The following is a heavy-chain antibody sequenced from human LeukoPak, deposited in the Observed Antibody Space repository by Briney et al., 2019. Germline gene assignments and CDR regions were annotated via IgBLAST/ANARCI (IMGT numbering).Heavy chain of an antibody. Sequence: GGSLRLSCAASGFTFSSYSMNWVRQAPGKGLEWVSSISSSSSYIYYADSVKGRFTISRDNAKNSLYLQMNSLRAEDTAVYYCARFSSGYSSSWYEFPRGPIDYWGQGTLVTVSS. CDR1: GFTFSSYS. D-gene: IGHD6-13*01. V-gene: IGHV3-21*01. CDR2: ISSSSSYI. CDR3: ARFSSGYSSSWYEFPRGPIDY. J-gene: IGHJ4*02.